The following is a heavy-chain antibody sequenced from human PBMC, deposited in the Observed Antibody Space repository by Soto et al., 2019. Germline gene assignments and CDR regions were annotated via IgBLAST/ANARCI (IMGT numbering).Heavy chain of an antibody. J-gene: IGHJ6*02. CDR2: INIGGSST. V-gene: IGHV3-23*01. CDR1: GFTFSSYA. D-gene: IGHD3-9*01. CDR3: AKGSIPNLSYYYAMDV. Sequence: PGGSLRLSCAASGFTFSSYAMSWVRQAPGKGLVWVSSINIGGSSTYYADSMKGRFTISRDNSNNTLYLQMNSLRAEDTATYYCAKGSIPNLSYYYAMDVWGQGTTVTVSS.